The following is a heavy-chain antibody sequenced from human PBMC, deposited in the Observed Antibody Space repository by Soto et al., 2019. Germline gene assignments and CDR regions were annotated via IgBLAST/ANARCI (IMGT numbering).Heavy chain of an antibody. V-gene: IGHV3-23*01. D-gene: IGHD3-10*01. Sequence: GGSLRLSCAASGFTFSSYAMSWVRQAPGKGLEWVSAISGSGGSTYYADSVKGRFTISRDNSKNTLYLQMNSLRAEDTAVYYCAKRGIGTVRGVIKSPYLVLDVWGKGTTVTVSS. CDR2: ISGSGGST. CDR1: GFTFSSYA. CDR3: AKRGIGTVRGVIKSPYLVLDV. J-gene: IGHJ6*04.